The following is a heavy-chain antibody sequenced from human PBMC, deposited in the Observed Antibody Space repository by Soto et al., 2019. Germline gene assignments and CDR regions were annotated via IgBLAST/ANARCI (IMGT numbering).Heavy chain of an antibody. D-gene: IGHD6-13*01. V-gene: IGHV1-8*01. CDR2: MNPNSGNT. CDR3: AREHSNSWRFDY. CDR1: GYTFTSYD. J-gene: IGHJ4*02. Sequence: QVQLVQSGAEVKKPGASVKVSCKASGYTFTSYDINWVRQATGQGLEWMGWMNPNSGNTGYAQKFQGRVNMTRNTSISTAYMELSSLSSEDTAVYYCAREHSNSWRFDYWGQGTLVTVSS.